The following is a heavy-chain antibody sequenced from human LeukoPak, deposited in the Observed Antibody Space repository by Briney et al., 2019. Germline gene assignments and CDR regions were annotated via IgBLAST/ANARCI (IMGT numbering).Heavy chain of an antibody. D-gene: IGHD3-22*01. J-gene: IGHJ4*02. CDR1: GGSISSYY. CDR3: ARVGSSGYTIDY. CDR2: IYYGGST. Sequence: SETLSLTCTVSGGSISSYYWSWIRQPPGKGLEWIGYIYYGGSTYYNPSLKSRVTISVDTSKNQFSLKLSSVTAADTAVYYCARVGSSGYTIDYWGQGTLVTVSS. V-gene: IGHV4-59*06.